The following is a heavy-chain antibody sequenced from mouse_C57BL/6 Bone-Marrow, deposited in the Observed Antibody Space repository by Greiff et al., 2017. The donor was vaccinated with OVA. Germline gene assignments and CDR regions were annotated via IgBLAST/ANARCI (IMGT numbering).Heavy chain of an antibody. J-gene: IGHJ4*01. CDR3: TTVISDYAMDY. V-gene: IGHV14-4*01. CDR2: IDPENGDT. Sequence: EVQRVESGAELVRPGASVKLSCTASGFNIKDDYMHWVKQRPEQGLEWIGWIDPENGDTEYASKFQGKATITADTSSNTAYLQLSSLTSEDTAVYYCTTVISDYAMDYWGQGTSVTVSS. CDR1: GFNIKDDY. D-gene: IGHD3-1*01.